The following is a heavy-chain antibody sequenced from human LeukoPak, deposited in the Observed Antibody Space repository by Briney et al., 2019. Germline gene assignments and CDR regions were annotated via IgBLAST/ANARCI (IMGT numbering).Heavy chain of an antibody. V-gene: IGHV4-4*09. CDR3: ARGGGSSSWYGYYYYYYGMDV. CDR2: IYTSGST. Sequence: SETLSLTCTVSGGSISSYYWSWIRQPPGKGLEWIGYIYTSGSTNYNPSLKSRVTISVDTSKNQFSLKLSSVTAADTAVYYCARGGGSSSWYGYYYYYYGMDVWGQGTTVTVSS. J-gene: IGHJ6*02. D-gene: IGHD6-13*01. CDR1: GGSISSYY.